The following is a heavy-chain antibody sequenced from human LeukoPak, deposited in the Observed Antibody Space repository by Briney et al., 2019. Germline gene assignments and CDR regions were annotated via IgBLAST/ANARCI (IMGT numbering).Heavy chain of an antibody. J-gene: IGHJ1*01. CDR3: ARALYSSSWYLFGGGAEYFQH. CDR1: GFTFSSYW. CDR2: INSDGSST. V-gene: IGHV3-74*01. D-gene: IGHD6-13*01. Sequence: PGGSLRLSCAASGFTFSSYWMHWVRQAPGKGLVWVSRINSDGSSTSYADSVKGRFTISRDNAKNTLYLQMNSLRAEDTAVYYCARALYSSSWYLFGGGAEYFQHWGQGTLVTVSS.